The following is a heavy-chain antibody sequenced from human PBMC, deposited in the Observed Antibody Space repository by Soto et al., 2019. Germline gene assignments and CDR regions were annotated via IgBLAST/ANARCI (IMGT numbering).Heavy chain of an antibody. CDR2: VSYDGSRT. CDR1: GLTFSYYS. V-gene: IGHV3-30*18. CDR3: ANGRVGTTAQVTAEYDY. Sequence: GGSLRLSCAASGLTFSYYSMHWVRQAPGRGLEWVAAVSYDGSRTYYADSVKGRFTVSRDNSKSTLYLQMSSLRPEDTALYSCANGRVGTTAQVTAEYDYWGQGTQVTVSS. D-gene: IGHD2-2*01. J-gene: IGHJ4*02.